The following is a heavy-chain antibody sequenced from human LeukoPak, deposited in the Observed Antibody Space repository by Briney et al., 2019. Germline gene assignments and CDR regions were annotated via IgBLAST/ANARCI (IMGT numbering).Heavy chain of an antibody. V-gene: IGHV5-51*01. CDR3: ARRYYGSGSYYNWFDP. Sequence: GESLKISCKGSGYSFTSYWIGWVRQMPGKGLEWMGIIYPGDSDTRYSPSFQGQVTISADKSISTAYLQWSGLKASDTAMYYCARRYYGSGSYYNWFDPWGQGTLVTVSS. D-gene: IGHD3-10*01. CDR1: GYSFTSYW. J-gene: IGHJ5*02. CDR2: IYPGDSDT.